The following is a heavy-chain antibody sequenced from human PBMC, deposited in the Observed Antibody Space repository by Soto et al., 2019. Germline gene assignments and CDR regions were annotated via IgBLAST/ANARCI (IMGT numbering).Heavy chain of an antibody. J-gene: IGHJ4*02. Sequence: QVQLQESGPGLVKPSQTLSLTCTVSGGSISSGGYYWSWIRQHPGKGLEWIGYIYYSGSTYYNPCLKSRVTISVDTSKNQCSLKLSSVTAADTAVYYCARSSTSANYFDYWGQGTLVTVSS. D-gene: IGHD2-2*01. CDR2: IYYSGST. CDR3: ARSSTSANYFDY. V-gene: IGHV4-31*03. CDR1: GGSISSGGYY.